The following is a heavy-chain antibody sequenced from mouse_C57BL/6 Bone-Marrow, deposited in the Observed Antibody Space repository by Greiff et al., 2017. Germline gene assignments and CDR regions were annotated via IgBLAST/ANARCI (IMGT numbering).Heavy chain of an antibody. Sequence: QVHVKQSGAELARPGASVKMSCKASGYTFTSYTMHWVKQRPGQGLEWIGYINPSSAYTQYNQKFKDKATLTADKSSSTAYMQLSSLTSEDSAVYYCTRNGYPYWYFDVWGTGTTVTVSS. V-gene: IGHV1-4*01. CDR3: TRNGYPYWYFDV. CDR2: INPSSAYT. D-gene: IGHD2-2*01. CDR1: GYTFTSYT. J-gene: IGHJ1*03.